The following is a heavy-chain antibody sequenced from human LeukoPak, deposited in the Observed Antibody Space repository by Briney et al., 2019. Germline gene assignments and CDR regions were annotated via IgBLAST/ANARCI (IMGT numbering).Heavy chain of an antibody. CDR1: GFTFDDYA. V-gene: IGHV3-9*01. J-gene: IGHJ4*02. CDR2: ISWNSGSI. Sequence: GGSLRLSCAASGFTFDDYAMHWVRQAPGKGLEWVSGISWNSGSIGYADPVKGRFTISRDNAKNSLYLQMNSLRAEDTALYYCARDFITIFGVVTADYWGQGTLVTVSS. CDR3: ARDFITIFGVVTADY. D-gene: IGHD3-3*01.